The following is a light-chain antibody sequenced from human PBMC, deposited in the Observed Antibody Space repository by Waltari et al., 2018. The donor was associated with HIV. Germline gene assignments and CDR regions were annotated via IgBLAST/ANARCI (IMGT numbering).Light chain of an antibody. CDR3: QQYNSHSYT. CDR2: KTS. Sequence: DVQMTQSPSTLSASVGDRVSITCRASQIIDYWLAWYQQKPGQPPKLLIYKTSYLESGVPTRFFGSGSGADFTLTIDGLQPEDFATYYCQQYNSHSYTFGQGTKLDIK. CDR1: QIIDYW. V-gene: IGKV1-5*03. J-gene: IGKJ2*01.